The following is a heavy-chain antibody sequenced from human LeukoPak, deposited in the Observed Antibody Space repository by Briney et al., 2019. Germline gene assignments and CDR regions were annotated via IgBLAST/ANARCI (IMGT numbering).Heavy chain of an antibody. Sequence: GASVKVSCKASGYTFTGYYMHWVRQAPGQGLEWMGWINPNSGGTNYAQKSQGRVTMTRDTSISAAYMELSGLRSDDTAVYYCARANMVRGVGLFFDRNWFDPWGQGTLVTVSS. CDR3: ARANMVRGVGLFFDRNWFDP. D-gene: IGHD3-10*01. V-gene: IGHV1-2*02. CDR1: GYTFTGYY. J-gene: IGHJ5*02. CDR2: INPNSGGT.